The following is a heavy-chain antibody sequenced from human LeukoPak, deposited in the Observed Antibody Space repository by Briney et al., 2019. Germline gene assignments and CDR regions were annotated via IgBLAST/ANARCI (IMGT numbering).Heavy chain of an antibody. J-gene: IGHJ6*02. D-gene: IGHD2-15*01. V-gene: IGHV3-30-3*01. CDR1: GFTFSSYA. CDR2: ISYDGSNK. Sequence: GGSLRLSCAASGFTFSSYAMHWVRQAPGKGLEWVAVISYDGSNKYYADSVKGRFTISRDNSKDTLYLQMNSLRAEDTAVYYCARDLGIVVAYYGMDVWGQGTTVTVSS. CDR3: ARDLGIVVAYYGMDV.